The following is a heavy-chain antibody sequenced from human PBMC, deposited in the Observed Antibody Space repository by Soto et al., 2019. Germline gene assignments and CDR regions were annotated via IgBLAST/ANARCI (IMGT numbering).Heavy chain of an antibody. J-gene: IGHJ4*02. CDR3: TTDSARALRYFDWLSPSGGYYFDY. D-gene: IGHD3-9*01. CDR1: GFTFSNAW. CDR2: IKSKTDGGTT. Sequence: EVQLVESGGGLVKPGGSLRLSCAASGFTFSNAWMSWVRQAPGKGLEWVGRIKSKTDGGTTDYAAPVKGRFTISRDDSKNTLYLQMNSLKTEDTAVYYCTTDSARALRYFDWLSPSGGYYFDYWGQGTLVTVSS. V-gene: IGHV3-15*01.